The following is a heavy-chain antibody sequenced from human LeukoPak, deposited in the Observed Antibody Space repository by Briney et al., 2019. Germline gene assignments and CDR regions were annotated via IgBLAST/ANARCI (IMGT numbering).Heavy chain of an antibody. D-gene: IGHD3-22*01. CDR3: ARDYDYYDSSGYYSHFDY. Sequence: GRSLRLSCAASGFTFSSYGMHWVRQAPGKGLEWVAVIWYDGSNKYYADSVKGRFTISRDNSKNTLYLQMNSLRAEDTAVYYCARDYDYYDSSGYYSHFDYWGQGTLVTVSS. CDR2: IWYDGSNK. V-gene: IGHV3-33*01. J-gene: IGHJ4*02. CDR1: GFTFSSYG.